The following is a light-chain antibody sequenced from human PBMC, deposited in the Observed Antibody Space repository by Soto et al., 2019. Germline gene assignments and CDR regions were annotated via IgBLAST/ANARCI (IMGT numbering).Light chain of an antibody. CDR2: GAS. V-gene: IGKV3-15*01. J-gene: IGKJ1*01. CDR1: QSISST. Sequence: EIVMTQSPATLSVSPGERSTLSWRASQSISSTLGWYQQKPGQPPKVLIYGASNMQSGVPPRFSGSGSGTEFTLTISSLQSDDFAVYHCQHYNSYSGTFGQGTKVDIK. CDR3: QHYNSYSGT.